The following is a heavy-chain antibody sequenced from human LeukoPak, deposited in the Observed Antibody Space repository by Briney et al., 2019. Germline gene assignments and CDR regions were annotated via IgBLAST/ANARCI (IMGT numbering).Heavy chain of an antibody. Sequence: SETLSLTCTVSGGSINSYYWSWIRQPAGKGLEWIGRIYTSGSTNYNPSLESRVTISVDKSKNQFSLKLSSVTAADTAVYYCAREGSDYVWGSYTYWGQGTLVTVSS. J-gene: IGHJ4*02. CDR1: GGSINSYY. V-gene: IGHV4-4*07. D-gene: IGHD3-16*01. CDR2: IYTSGST. CDR3: AREGSDYVWGSYTY.